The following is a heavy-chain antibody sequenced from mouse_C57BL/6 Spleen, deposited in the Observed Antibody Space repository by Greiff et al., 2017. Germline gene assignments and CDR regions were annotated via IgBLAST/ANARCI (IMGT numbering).Heavy chain of an antibody. J-gene: IGHJ4*01. D-gene: IGHD2-3*01. CDR3: TRDRGWLLRSAMDY. CDR2: IDPETGGT. CDR1: GYTFTDYE. V-gene: IGHV1-15*01. Sequence: VQLQESGAELVRPGASVTLSCKASGYTFTDYEMHWVKPTPVHGLEWIGAIDPETGGTAYNQKFKGKAILTADKSSSTAYMELRSLTSEDSAVYYCTRDRGWLLRSAMDYWGQGTSVTVSS.